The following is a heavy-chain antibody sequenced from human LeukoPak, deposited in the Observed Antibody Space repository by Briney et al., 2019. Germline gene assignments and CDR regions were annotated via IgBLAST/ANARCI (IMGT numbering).Heavy chain of an antibody. J-gene: IGHJ4*02. CDR3: AKVKESGGYYHFDY. CDR2: ISGSRGST. D-gene: IGHD3-22*01. V-gene: IGHV3-23*01. CDR1: GFTFSTCA. Sequence: GGSLRLACAASGFTFSTCAMTWVRQAPGKGLEWVSAISGSRGSTYYADSVKGRFTISRDNSKNTLYLQMNSLRTEDTAVYFCAKVKESGGYYHFDYWGQGTLVTVSS.